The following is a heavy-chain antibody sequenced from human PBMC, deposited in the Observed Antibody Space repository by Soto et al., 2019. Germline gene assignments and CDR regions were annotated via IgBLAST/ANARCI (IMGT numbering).Heavy chain of an antibody. CDR1: GYTVANYD. CDR2: MNPYSGAT. Sequence: ASVKVSCKASGYTVANYDINWVRQATGQGLEWMGWMNPYSGATGFAQKFQDRVTLTRNTSTSTVYLELRSLKSEDTAVYFCATKMIGHFDYWGQGALATVSS. D-gene: IGHD2-21*01. V-gene: IGHV1-8*02. J-gene: IGHJ4*02. CDR3: ATKMIGHFDY.